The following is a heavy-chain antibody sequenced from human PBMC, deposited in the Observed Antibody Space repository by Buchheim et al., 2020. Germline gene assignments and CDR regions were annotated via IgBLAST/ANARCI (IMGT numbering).Heavy chain of an antibody. D-gene: IGHD2-15*01. CDR2: INPSGGST. CDR3: ARDLLSDIVVVVAATDYYYGMDV. CDR1: GYTFTSYY. V-gene: IGHV1-46*01. Sequence: QVQLVQSGAEVKKPGASVKVSCKASGYTFTSYYMHWVRQAPGQGLEWMGIINPSGGSTSYAQKFQGRVTMTRDTSTGTVYMELSSLRSEDTAVYCCARDLLSDIVVVVAATDYYYGMDVWGQGTT. J-gene: IGHJ6*02.